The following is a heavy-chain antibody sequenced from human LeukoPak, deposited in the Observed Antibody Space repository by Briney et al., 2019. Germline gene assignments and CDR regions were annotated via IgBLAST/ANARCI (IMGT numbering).Heavy chain of an antibody. CDR1: GFTFNTYW. J-gene: IGHJ4*02. CDR2: IDGDGSST. CDR3: ARGYSGSGRSY. Sequence: SGGSLRLSCAASGFTFNTYWMYWVRQAPGKGLVWVSRIDGDGSSTTYAGSVRGRFTISRDNAKNTLYLQMNSLRAEDTAVYYCARGYSGSGRSYWGQGTLVTVSS. V-gene: IGHV3-74*01. D-gene: IGHD3-10*01.